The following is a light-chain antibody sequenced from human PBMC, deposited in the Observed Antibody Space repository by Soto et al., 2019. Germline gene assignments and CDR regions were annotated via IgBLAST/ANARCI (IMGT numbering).Light chain of an antibody. CDR2: WAS. CDR3: QQYYRIPYT. CDR1: QSVLSSSNNKNF. J-gene: IGKJ2*01. Sequence: DIVMTQSPDSLAVSLGERATINCKSSQSVLSSSNNKNFLAWYQQKPGQSPKLLIYWASTRESGVPDRFSGSGSATHFTLTLNSLQAEDVAVYYCQQYYRIPYTFAPGTKLELK. V-gene: IGKV4-1*01.